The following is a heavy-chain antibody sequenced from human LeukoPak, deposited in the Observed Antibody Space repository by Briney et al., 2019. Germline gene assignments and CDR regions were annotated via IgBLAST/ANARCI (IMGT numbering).Heavy chain of an antibody. V-gene: IGHV3-30*02. CDR2: IRYDGSDK. CDR3: AKGQLGIQSSKWFDP. J-gene: IGHJ5*02. D-gene: IGHD7-27*01. CDR1: GFTFSNYG. Sequence: GGSLRLSCAASGFTFSNYGMYWVRQAPGKGLEWEAFIRYDGSDKYYADSVKGRFIISRDNSKNTLYLQMDSLRPEDTAVYYCAKGQLGIQSSKWFDPWGQGTLVTVSS.